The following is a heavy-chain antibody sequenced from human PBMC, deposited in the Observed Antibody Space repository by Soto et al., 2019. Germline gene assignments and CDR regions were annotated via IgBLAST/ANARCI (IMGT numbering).Heavy chain of an antibody. D-gene: IGHD3-22*01. CDR3: ARSSGYYSSYGY. CDR2: IYYSGST. J-gene: IGHJ4*02. CDR1: GGSISSYY. Sequence: PSETLSLTCTVSGGSISSYYWSWIRQPPGKGLEWIGYIYYSGSTNYNPSLKSRVTISVDTSKNQFSLKLSSVTAADTAVYYCARSSGYYSSYGYWGQGTLFTVSS. V-gene: IGHV4-59*01.